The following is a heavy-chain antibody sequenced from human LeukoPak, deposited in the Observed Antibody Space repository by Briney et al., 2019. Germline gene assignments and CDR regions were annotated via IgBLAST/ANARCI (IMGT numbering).Heavy chain of an antibody. CDR3: AKDASPSSSWYFQH. CDR1: GFTFRSYG. D-gene: IGHD6-13*01. V-gene: IGHV3-30*18. Sequence: PGGSLRLSCAASGFTFRSYGMHSVRQAPGKGLEWVAVISYDGSNKYYADSVKGRFTISRDNSKNTLYLQMNSLRAEDTAVYYCAKDASPSSSWYFQHSGPRTLVTVSS. CDR2: ISYDGSNK. J-gene: IGHJ1*01.